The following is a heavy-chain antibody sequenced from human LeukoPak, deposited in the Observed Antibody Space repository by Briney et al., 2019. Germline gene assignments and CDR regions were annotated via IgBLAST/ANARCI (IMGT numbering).Heavy chain of an antibody. J-gene: IGHJ4*02. D-gene: IGHD3-10*01. V-gene: IGHV1-18*01. CDR2: ISGYNGNT. Sequence: ASVKVSCKASGYTFTNYGISWVRQAPGQGLEWMGWISGYNGNTKYAQKLQGRVTMTTDTSTSTAYMELRSLRSDDTAVYYCARDGPLWFGELSSAYWGQGTLVTVSS. CDR3: ARDGPLWFGELSSAY. CDR1: GYTFTNYG.